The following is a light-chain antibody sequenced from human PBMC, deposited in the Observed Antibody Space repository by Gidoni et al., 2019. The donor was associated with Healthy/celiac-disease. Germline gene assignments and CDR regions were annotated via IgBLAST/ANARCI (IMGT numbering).Light chain of an antibody. CDR1: QSVSSSY. CDR3: QKYGSSPLT. J-gene: IGKJ4*01. Sequence: EIVLTQSPGTLSLSPGERATISCRASQSVSSSYLAWYQQKPGQAPRLLIYGASSRATGIPDRLSGSGSGTDFTITISRLEPEDFAVYYCQKYGSSPLTFGGGTKVEIK. V-gene: IGKV3-20*01. CDR2: GAS.